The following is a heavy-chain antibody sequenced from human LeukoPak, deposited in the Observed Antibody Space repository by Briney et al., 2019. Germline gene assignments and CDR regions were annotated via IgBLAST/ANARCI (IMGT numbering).Heavy chain of an antibody. CDR3: ARENYQGAFDI. V-gene: IGHV4-59*08. D-gene: IGHD1-7*01. J-gene: IGHJ3*02. CDR2: IYYSGST. Sequence: KPSETLSLTCTVSGGSISSYYWSWIRQPPGKGLEWIGYIYYSGSTYYNPSLKSRLTISLDTSKSHFSLNLSSVTAADTAVYYCARENYQGAFDIWGQGTMVTVSS. CDR1: GGSISSYY.